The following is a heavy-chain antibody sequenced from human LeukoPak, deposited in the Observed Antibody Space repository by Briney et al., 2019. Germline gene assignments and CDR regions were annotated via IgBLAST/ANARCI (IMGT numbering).Heavy chain of an antibody. CDR1: GGSISSGGYY. V-gene: IGHV4-30-2*01. Sequence: SETLSLTCTVSGGSISSGGYYWSWIRQHPGKGLEWIGYIYHSGSTYYNPSLKSRVTISVDRSKNQFSLKLSSVTAADTAVYYCARFDLRFFDYWGQGTLVTVSS. D-gene: IGHD3-3*01. J-gene: IGHJ4*02. CDR2: IYHSGST. CDR3: ARFDLRFFDY.